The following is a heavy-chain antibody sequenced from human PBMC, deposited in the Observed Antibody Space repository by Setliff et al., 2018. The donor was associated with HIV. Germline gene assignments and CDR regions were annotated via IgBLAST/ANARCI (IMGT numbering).Heavy chain of an antibody. V-gene: IGHV4-4*07. CDR1: GGSISSYY. CDR2: IYTSGST. Sequence: SETLSLTCTVSGGSISSYYWSWIRQPAGKGLEWIVRIYTSGSTNYNPSLKSRVTMSVDTSKNQLSLKLSSVTAADTAVYYCARDRYDSSGYYYGYYFDYWGQGTLVTVSS. CDR3: ARDRYDSSGYYYGYYFDY. D-gene: IGHD3-22*01. J-gene: IGHJ4*02.